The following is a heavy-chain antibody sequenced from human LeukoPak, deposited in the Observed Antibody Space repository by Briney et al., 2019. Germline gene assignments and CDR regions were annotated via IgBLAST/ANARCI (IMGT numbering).Heavy chain of an antibody. CDR3: AAQYSGYVRLDY. D-gene: IGHD5-12*01. CDR2: ISHSGST. V-gene: IGHV4-34*01. Sequence: SETLSLTCAVYGGSFSGYYWSWIRQPPGKGLEWIGEISHSGSTNYNPSLKSRVTISVDTSKNQFSLKLSSVTAADTAVYYCAAQYSGYVRLDYWGQGTLVAVSS. CDR1: GGSFSGYY. J-gene: IGHJ4*02.